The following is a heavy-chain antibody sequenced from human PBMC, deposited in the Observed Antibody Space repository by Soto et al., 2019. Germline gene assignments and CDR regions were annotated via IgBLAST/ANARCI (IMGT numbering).Heavy chain of an antibody. V-gene: IGHV1-69*13. J-gene: IGHJ4*02. D-gene: IGHD3-22*01. CDR1: GGTFSSYA. CDR3: AREYYYDSSGYRALDY. CDR2: IIPIFGTA. Sequence: ASVKVSCKASGGTFSSYAISWVRQAPGQGLEWMGGIIPIFGTANYAQKFQGRVTITADESTSTAYMELSSLRSEDTAVYYCAREYYYDSSGYRALDYWGQGTLVTVSS.